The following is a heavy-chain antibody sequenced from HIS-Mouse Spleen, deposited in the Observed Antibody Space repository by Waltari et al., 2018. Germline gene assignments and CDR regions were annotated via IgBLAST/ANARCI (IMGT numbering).Heavy chain of an antibody. V-gene: IGHV3-53*02. Sequence: EVQLVETGGGLIQPGGSLRRACAASGFTVSINAMSWVRPAPGKGLEWVSVIYSGGSTYYADSVKGRFTISRDNSKNTLYLQMNSLRAEDTAVYYCARDHGDSSSWYWYFDLWGRGTLVTVSS. D-gene: IGHD6-13*01. CDR2: IYSGGST. J-gene: IGHJ2*01. CDR1: GFTVSINA. CDR3: ARDHGDSSSWYWYFDL.